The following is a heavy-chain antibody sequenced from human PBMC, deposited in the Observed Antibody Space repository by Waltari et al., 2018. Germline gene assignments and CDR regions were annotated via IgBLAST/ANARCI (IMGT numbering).Heavy chain of an antibody. J-gene: IGHJ4*02. CDR2: IYHGGTT. Sequence: QLQLQESGPGLVKPSETLSLTCTVSGGPISTIGYYWAWVRQPPGKGLEWIGPIYHGGTTYYNPSLESRVTISVDTSRNQFSLKLRSVTAADTAVYYCARHGGYFSNFDYWGQGTLVTVSS. CDR1: GGPISTIGYY. D-gene: IGHD2-21*01. V-gene: IGHV4-39*01. CDR3: ARHGGYFSNFDY.